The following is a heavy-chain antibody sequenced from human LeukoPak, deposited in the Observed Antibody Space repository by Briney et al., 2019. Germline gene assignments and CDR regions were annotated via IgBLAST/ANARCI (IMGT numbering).Heavy chain of an antibody. J-gene: IGHJ6*03. V-gene: IGHV4-39*07. CDR3: ARGGPPGYYYDYYMDV. Sequence: SETLSLTCTVSGDSISSSSYYWGWIRQPPGKGLEWIGSIYYSGSTNFNPSLKSRVTISVDTSKNQFSLKMSSVTAADTAVYFCARGGPPGYYYDYYMDVWGKGTTVTISS. CDR2: IYYSGST. CDR1: GDSISSSSYY.